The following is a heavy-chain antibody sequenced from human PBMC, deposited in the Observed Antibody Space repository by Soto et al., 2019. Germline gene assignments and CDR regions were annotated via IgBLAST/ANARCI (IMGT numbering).Heavy chain of an antibody. V-gene: IGHV1-69*12. Sequence: QVQLEQSGAEVKKPGSSVKVSCKASGGTFRTAAISWVRQAXXQXXEWMGGIMPVFRTPDYAQKFQGRVTITADESTNTAYMELSGLRSDDTAVYYCARDNDRPQLGGNYYYILDVWGQGTTITVSS. CDR3: ARDNDRPQLGGNYYYILDV. J-gene: IGHJ6*02. D-gene: IGHD2-8*01. CDR2: IMPVFRTP. CDR1: GGTFRTAA.